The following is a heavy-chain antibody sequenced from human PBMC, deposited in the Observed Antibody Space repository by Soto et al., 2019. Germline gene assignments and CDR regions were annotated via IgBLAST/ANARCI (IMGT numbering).Heavy chain of an antibody. V-gene: IGHV1-8*01. CDR3: ARAFIPYNNYYYYGTDV. CDR2: MNPNSGNT. D-gene: IGHD3-16*01. Sequence: GASVKVSFNASGYTFTSYDINWVRQATVRGLECIGWMNPNSGNTGYAQKFQGRVAMTRNTSISTAYMELSSLRSEDTAVYYCARAFIPYNNYYYYGTDVWGQGTTVTVS. J-gene: IGHJ6*02. CDR1: GYTFTSYD.